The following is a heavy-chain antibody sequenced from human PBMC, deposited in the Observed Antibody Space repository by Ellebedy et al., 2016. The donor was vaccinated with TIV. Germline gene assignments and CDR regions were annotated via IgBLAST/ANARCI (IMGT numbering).Heavy chain of an antibody. CDR1: GGSISSHY. V-gene: IGHV4-59*11. J-gene: IGHJ4*02. CDR2: IHYTGST. Sequence: SETLSLTXTVSGGSISSHYRSWIRQPPGRGLEWIGWIHYTGSTNHNPSLKSRVTILLDTSKNQFSLKLSSVTAADTAVYYCASSPYGDYGIGYWGQGTLVTVSS. CDR3: ASSPYGDYGIGY. D-gene: IGHD4-17*01.